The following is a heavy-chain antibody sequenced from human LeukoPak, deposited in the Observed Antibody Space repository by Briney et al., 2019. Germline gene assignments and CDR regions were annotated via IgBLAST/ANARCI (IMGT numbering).Heavy chain of an antibody. J-gene: IGHJ4*02. CDR3: EGYYDILTGYSKDNRGGY. CDR1: GFTFSSYS. V-gene: IGHV3-21*01. D-gene: IGHD3-9*01. Sequence: GGSLRLSCAASGFTFSSYSMNWVRQAPGKGLEWVSSISSSSSYIYYADSVEGRFTISRDNAKNSLYLQMNSLRAEDTAIYYCEGYYDILTGYSKDNRGGYWGQGALVTVSS. CDR2: ISSSSSYI.